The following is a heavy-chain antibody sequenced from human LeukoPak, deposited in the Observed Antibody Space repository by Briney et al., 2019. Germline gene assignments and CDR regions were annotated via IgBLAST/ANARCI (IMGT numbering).Heavy chain of an antibody. J-gene: IGHJ4*02. D-gene: IGHD6-13*01. Sequence: SETLSLTCTVSGGSISSGSYFWTWIRQPAGRGLEWIGRINTSGSTNYNPSLKSRVTISVDTSKNQFSLKLSSVTAADTAVFYCAREGYTSSWYSGYYYFDYWGQGTLVTVSS. CDR2: INTSGST. CDR3: AREGYTSSWYSGYYYFDY. V-gene: IGHV4-61*02. CDR1: GGSISSGSYF.